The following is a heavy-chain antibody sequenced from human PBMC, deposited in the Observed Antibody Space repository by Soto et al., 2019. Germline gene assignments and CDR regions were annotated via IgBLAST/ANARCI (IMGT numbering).Heavy chain of an antibody. CDR3: AKGNYGDYVNDALDI. J-gene: IGHJ3*02. Sequence: EVQLVESGGGLVQPGRSLRLSCAASGFTFDDYAMHWVRQAPGKGLEWVSGISWNRGSIDYADSVKGRFTLSRDNAKNSLYLQMNSLRAEDTALYYCAKGNYGDYVNDALDIWGQGKMVTVSS. D-gene: IGHD4-17*01. V-gene: IGHV3-9*01. CDR1: GFTFDDYA. CDR2: ISWNRGSI.